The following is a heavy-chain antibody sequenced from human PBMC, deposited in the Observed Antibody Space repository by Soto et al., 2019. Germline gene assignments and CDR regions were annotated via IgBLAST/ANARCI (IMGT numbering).Heavy chain of an antibody. CDR2: IIPIFGTA. CDR3: ARDQRVLRFLEWLPNYYYYGMDV. J-gene: IGHJ6*02. Sequence: SVKVSCKASGGTFSSYAISWVRQAPGQGLEWMGGIIPIFGTANYAQKFQGRVTITADESTSTAYMELSSLRSEDTAVYYCARDQRVLRFLEWLPNYYYYGMDVWGQGTTVTVSS. CDR1: GGTFSSYA. D-gene: IGHD3-3*01. V-gene: IGHV1-69*13.